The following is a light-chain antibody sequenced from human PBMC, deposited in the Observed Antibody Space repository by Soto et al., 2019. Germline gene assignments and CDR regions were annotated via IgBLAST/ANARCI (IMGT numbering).Light chain of an antibody. V-gene: IGLV2-11*01. CDR1: SSDVGAYIY. CDR3: SSHAGSSAFYV. J-gene: IGLJ1*01. Sequence: QSALTQPRSVSGSPGQSVTISCTGTSSDVGAYIYVSWYQQYPGRVPKLLIHEVTNRPSGVSDRFSGSKSGNTASLTISGLQTEDEADYYCSSHAGSSAFYVFGTGTKLTVL. CDR2: EVT.